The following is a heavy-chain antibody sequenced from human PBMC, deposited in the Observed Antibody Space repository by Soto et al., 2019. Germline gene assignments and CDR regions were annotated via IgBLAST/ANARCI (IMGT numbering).Heavy chain of an antibody. Sequence: GASVKVSCKASGYSFSSYAISWVRQAPGQGLEWMGWINVYNGHTNYAPTVQGRVAMTTDISTRTAFMDLRSLRSDDTAFYYCARNHSLVEGLGGMDVWGQGTTVTVSS. V-gene: IGHV1-18*04. CDR3: ARNHSLVEGLGGMDV. CDR2: INVYNGHT. J-gene: IGHJ6*02. D-gene: IGHD2-2*01. CDR1: GYSFSSYA.